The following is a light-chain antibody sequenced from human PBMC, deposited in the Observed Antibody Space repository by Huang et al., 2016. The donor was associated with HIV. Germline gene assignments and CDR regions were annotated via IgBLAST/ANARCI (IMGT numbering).Light chain of an antibody. Sequence: DIQMTQSPYSVSASVGDRVTISCRASEDISNWLGWYQQKPGTAPKLLIFPASTLQSGVPSRFSGSGTGTDFTLTISSLQTEDFATYFCQQVKTFPYAFGQGTKLEI. V-gene: IGKV1-12*01. CDR3: QQVKTFPYA. J-gene: IGKJ2*01. CDR2: PAS. CDR1: EDISNW.